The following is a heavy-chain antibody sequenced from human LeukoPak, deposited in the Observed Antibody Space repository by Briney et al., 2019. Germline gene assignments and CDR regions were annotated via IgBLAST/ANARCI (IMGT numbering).Heavy chain of an antibody. J-gene: IGHJ4*02. CDR2: INPNSGGT. CDR3: ARWGRYSGYPIDY. CDR1: GYTFTGYY. V-gene: IGHV1-2*02. D-gene: IGHD5-12*01. Sequence: ASVKVSCKASGYTFTGYYMHWVRRAPGQGLEWMGWINPNSGGTNYAQKFQGRVTMTRDTSISTAYMELSRLRSDDTAVYYCARWGRYSGYPIDYWGQGTLVTVSS.